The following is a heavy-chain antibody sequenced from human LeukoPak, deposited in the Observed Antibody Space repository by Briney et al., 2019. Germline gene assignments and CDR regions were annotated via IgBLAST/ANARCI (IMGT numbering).Heavy chain of an antibody. D-gene: IGHD3-3*01. CDR2: IYYSGST. J-gene: IGHJ4*02. Sequence: PSETLSLTCTVSGGSISSSSYSWGWIRQPPGKGLEWIGSIYYSGSTYYNPSLKSRVTMSVDTSKNQFSLKLSSVTAADTAVYYCARVDFWSGYLDYWGQGTLVTVSS. V-gene: IGHV4-39*07. CDR1: GGSISSSSYS. CDR3: ARVDFWSGYLDY.